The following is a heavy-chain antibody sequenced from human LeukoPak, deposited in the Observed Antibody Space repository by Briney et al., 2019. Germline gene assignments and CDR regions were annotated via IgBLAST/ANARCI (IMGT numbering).Heavy chain of an antibody. V-gene: IGHV3-30*03. J-gene: IGHJ4*02. CDR3: ARVGPRYYFDY. CDR1: GFTFSTYG. CDR2: ISYDVSNK. Sequence: GGSLRLSCAASGFTFSTYGMHWVRQAPGKGLEWVAVISYDVSNKYYADSVKGRFTISRDNSKNTLYLQMNSLRAEDTAVYYCARVGPRYYFDYWGQGTLVTVSS.